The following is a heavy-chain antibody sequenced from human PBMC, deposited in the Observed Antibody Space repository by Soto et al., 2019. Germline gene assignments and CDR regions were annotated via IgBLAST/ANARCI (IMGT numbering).Heavy chain of an antibody. V-gene: IGHV3-30*18. Sequence: GGSLRLSCAASGFTFSSYGMHWVLQAPGKGLEWVAVISYDGSNKYYADSVKGRFTISRDNSKNTLYLQMNSLRAEDTAVYYCPQTEVVVAATGGMDVWGQGTTVTVSS. CDR1: GFTFSSYG. CDR3: PQTEVVVAATGGMDV. D-gene: IGHD2-15*01. CDR2: ISYDGSNK. J-gene: IGHJ6*02.